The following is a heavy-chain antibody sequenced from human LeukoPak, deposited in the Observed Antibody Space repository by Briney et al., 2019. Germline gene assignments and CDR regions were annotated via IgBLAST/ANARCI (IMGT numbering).Heavy chain of an antibody. V-gene: IGHV3-30-3*01. CDR3: ARSGAAGTFDY. CDR2: ISYDGSNK. CDR1: GFTFSSYA. Sequence: GGSLRLSCAASGFTFSSYAMHWVRQAPGKGLEWVAVISYDGSNKYYADSVKGRFTISRDNSKNTLYLQMNSLRGEDTAVYYCARSGAAGTFDYWGQGTLVTVSS. J-gene: IGHJ4*02. D-gene: IGHD6-13*01.